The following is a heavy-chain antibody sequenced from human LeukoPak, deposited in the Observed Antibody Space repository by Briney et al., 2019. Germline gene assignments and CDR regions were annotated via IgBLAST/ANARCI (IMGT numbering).Heavy chain of an antibody. V-gene: IGHV3-48*03. CDR3: ARGSSSYYDSSGYYSPGGYNWFDP. J-gene: IGHJ5*02. CDR2: ISSSGSTI. D-gene: IGHD3-22*01. Sequence: GGSLRLSCAASGFTFSSYEMNWVRQAPGKGLEWVSYISSSGSTIYYADSVKGRFTTSRDNAKNSLYLQMNSLRAEDTAVYYCARGSSSYYDSSGYYSPGGYNWFDPWGQGTLVTVSS. CDR1: GFTFSSYE.